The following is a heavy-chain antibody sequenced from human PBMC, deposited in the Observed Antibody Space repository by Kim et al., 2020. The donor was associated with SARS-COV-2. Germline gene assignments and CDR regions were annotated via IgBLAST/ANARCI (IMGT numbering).Heavy chain of an antibody. D-gene: IGHD3-16*01. CDR3: VKDHGNSAYELDY. J-gene: IGHJ4*02. Sequence: GGSLRLSCAASGFRFNSYGMHWVRQAPGKGLEWVAVTSEDGSNKYYADSVRGRFTISRDNSKNTLYLQLNSLGTEDTGVYYCVKDHGNSAYELDYWGPGT. V-gene: IGHV3-30*18. CDR2: TSEDGSNK. CDR1: GFRFNSYG.